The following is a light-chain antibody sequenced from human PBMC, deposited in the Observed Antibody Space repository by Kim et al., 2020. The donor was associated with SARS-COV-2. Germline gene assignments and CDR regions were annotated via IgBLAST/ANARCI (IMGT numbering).Light chain of an antibody. Sequence: DIQVTQSPSSLSASVGDRVTITCRASQGIANYLAWYQQRPGKVPKLLIYAASALRSGVPSRFSGSGSETVFTLTISSLQPEDVATYFCQKYNGAPWTFGQGTKVDIK. J-gene: IGKJ1*01. CDR3: QKYNGAPWT. CDR1: QGIANY. CDR2: AAS. V-gene: IGKV1-27*01.